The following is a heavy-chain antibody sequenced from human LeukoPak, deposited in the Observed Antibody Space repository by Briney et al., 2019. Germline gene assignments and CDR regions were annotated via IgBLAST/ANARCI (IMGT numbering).Heavy chain of an antibody. Sequence: PSQTLSLTCTVSGGSISSGDYYWSWIRQPPGKGLEWIEYIYYSGSTYYNPSLKSRVTISVDTSKNQFSLKLSSVTAADTAVYYCARSYYDSLGAFDIWGQGTMVTVSS. J-gene: IGHJ3*02. CDR3: ARSYYDSLGAFDI. CDR2: IYYSGST. D-gene: IGHD3-22*01. CDR1: GGSISSGDYY. V-gene: IGHV4-30-4*01.